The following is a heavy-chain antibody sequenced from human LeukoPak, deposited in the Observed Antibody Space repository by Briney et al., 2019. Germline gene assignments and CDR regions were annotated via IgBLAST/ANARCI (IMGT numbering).Heavy chain of an antibody. CDR2: ISYDGSNK. CDR1: GFTFSSYA. J-gene: IGHJ5*02. Sequence: GGSLRLSCAASGFTFSSYAMHWVRQAPGKGLEWVAVISYDGSNKYYADSVKGRFTISRDNSKNTLYLQMNSLRAEDTAVYYCARDRLRYLEWSQKYNWFDPWGQGTLVTVSS. D-gene: IGHD3-3*01. V-gene: IGHV3-30-3*01. CDR3: ARDRLRYLEWSQKYNWFDP.